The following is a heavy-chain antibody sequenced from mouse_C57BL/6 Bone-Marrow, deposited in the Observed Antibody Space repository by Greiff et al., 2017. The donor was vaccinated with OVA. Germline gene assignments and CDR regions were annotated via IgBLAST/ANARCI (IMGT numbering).Heavy chain of an antibody. CDR3: AIGAYYDYLAY. Sequence: QVQLQQPGAELVKPGASVKVSCKASGYTFTSYWMHWVKQRPGQGLEWIGRIHPSDSDTNYNQKFKGKATLTVDKSSSTAYMQLSSLTSEDSAVYYCAIGAYYDYLAYWGQGTLVTVSA. J-gene: IGHJ3*01. V-gene: IGHV1-74*01. CDR1: GYTFTSYW. D-gene: IGHD2-4*01. CDR2: IHPSDSDT.